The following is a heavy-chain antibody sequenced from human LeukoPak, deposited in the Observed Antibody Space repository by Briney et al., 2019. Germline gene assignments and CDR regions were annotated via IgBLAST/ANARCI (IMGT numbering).Heavy chain of an antibody. Sequence: PGGSLRLSCAASGFTFSSHDMHWVRQATGKGLEWVSAIGTAGDTYYAGSVKGRFTISRENAKNSLYLQMDSLRAGDTAVYYCARSPAGSSYYYYYGMDVWGPGTTVTVSS. J-gene: IGHJ6*02. CDR1: GFTFSSHD. CDR3: ARSPAGSSYYYYYGMDV. CDR2: IGTAGDT. D-gene: IGHD6-13*01. V-gene: IGHV3-13*01.